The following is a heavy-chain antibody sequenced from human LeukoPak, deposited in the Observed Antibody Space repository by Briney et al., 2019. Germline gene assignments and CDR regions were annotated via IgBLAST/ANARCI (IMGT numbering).Heavy chain of an antibody. Sequence: SETLSLTCTVSGGSMSSGYYYWSWIRQPAGKGLEWIGRISTSGSTYYNPSLKSRVTISVDTSKNQFSLKLTSVTAADTAVYYCAILGRGGSTVAQFGWGQGALVTVSS. CDR2: ISTSGST. CDR1: GGSMSSGYYY. D-gene: IGHD3-16*01. V-gene: IGHV4-61*02. J-gene: IGHJ4*02. CDR3: AILGRGGSTVAQFG.